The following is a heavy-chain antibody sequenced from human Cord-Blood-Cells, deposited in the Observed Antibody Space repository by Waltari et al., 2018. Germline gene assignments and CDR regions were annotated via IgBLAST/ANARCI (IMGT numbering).Heavy chain of an antibody. V-gene: IGHV1-8*03. CDR3: ARGRSAVAGKGDWFDP. J-gene: IGHJ5*02. CDR1: GYTFTSYD. Sequence: QGQLVQSGAEVKKPGASVKVSCKASGYTFTSYDINWVRQDTGQGLEWMGWMNPNRGNTGYAQKFQGRVTITRNTSISTAYMELSSLRSEDTAVYYCARGRSAVAGKGDWFDPWGQGTLVTVSS. D-gene: IGHD6-19*01. CDR2: MNPNRGNT.